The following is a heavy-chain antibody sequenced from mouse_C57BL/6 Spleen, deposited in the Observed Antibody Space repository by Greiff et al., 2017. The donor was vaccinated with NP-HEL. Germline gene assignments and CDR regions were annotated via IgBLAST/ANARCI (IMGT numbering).Heavy chain of an antibody. CDR1: GYTFTSYW. J-gene: IGHJ4*01. Sequence: VQLQQSGAELAKPGASVKLSCKASGYTFTSYWMHWVQQRPGQGLEWIGYINPSSGYTKYTQKCQDKATLTADKSSSTAYMQLSSLTYEDPAVYYCARQSTGYAMDYWGQGTSVTVSS. CDR3: ARQSTGYAMDY. CDR2: INPSSGYT. V-gene: IGHV1-7*01.